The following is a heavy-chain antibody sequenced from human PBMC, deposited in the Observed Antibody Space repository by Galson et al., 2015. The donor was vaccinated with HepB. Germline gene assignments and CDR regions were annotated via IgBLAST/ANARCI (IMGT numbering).Heavy chain of an antibody. CDR1: GGSFSGYY. J-gene: IGHJ6*04. CDR3: ARRRIAVAVGVDV. CDR2: INHSGST. Sequence: LTCAVYGGSFSGYYWSWIRQPPGKGLEWIGEINHSGSTNYNPSLKSRVTISVDTSKNQFSLKLSSVTAADTAVYYCARRRIAVAVGVDVWGKGTTVTVSS. D-gene: IGHD6-19*01. V-gene: IGHV4-34*01.